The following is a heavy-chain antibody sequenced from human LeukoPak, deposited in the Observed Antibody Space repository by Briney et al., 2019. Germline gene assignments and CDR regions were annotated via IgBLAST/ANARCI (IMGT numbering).Heavy chain of an antibody. Sequence: ASVKVSCKASGYTFTSYGISWVRQAPGQGLEWMGWISAYNGNTNYAQKLQGRVTMTTVTSTSTAYMELRSLRSDDTAVYYCAREARDCGGDCYYYGMDVWGQGTTVTVSS. CDR3: AREARDCGGDCYYYGMDV. CDR2: ISAYNGNT. V-gene: IGHV1-18*01. CDR1: GYTFTSYG. J-gene: IGHJ6*02. D-gene: IGHD2-21*02.